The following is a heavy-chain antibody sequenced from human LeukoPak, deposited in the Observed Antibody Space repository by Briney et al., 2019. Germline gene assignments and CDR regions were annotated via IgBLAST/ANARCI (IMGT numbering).Heavy chain of an antibody. J-gene: IGHJ3*02. CDR2: IIPIFGTA. D-gene: IGHD6-6*01. CDR3: ARDQEYSSSSDAFDI. V-gene: IGHV1-69*13. CDR1: GGTFSSYA. Sequence: SVKVSCKASGGTFSSYAISWVRQAPGQGLEWMGRIIPIFGTANYAQKFQGRVTITADESTSTAYMELSSLRSEDTAVYYCARDQEYSSSSDAFDIWGQGTMVTVSS.